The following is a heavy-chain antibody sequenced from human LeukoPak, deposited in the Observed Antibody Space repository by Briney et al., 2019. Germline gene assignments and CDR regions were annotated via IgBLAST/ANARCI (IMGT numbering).Heavy chain of an antibody. CDR1: GFTFSSYG. V-gene: IGHV3-74*01. CDR2: INVDGSDT. D-gene: IGHD3-3*01. J-gene: IGHJ4*02. Sequence: PGGSLRLSCAASGFTFSSYGMSWVRQAPGKGLEWVSRINVDGSDTRYADSVKGRFTISRNNAKNTLYLQINSLRAEDTALYYCARDLSWIFFDYWGQGTQVTVSS. CDR3: ARDLSWIFFDY.